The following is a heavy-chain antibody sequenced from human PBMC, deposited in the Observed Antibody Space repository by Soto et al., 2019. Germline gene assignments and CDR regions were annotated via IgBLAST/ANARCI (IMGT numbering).Heavy chain of an antibody. CDR1: GFTFSSYA. CDR3: AKWIRQAAAGSVHGFDI. CDR2: ISGSGGST. V-gene: IGHV3-23*01. J-gene: IGHJ3*02. Sequence: AGGSLRLSCAASGFTFSSYAMSWVRQAPGKGLEWVSAISGSGGSTYYADSVKGRFTISRDNSKNTLYLQMNSLRAEDTAVYYCAKWIRQAAAGSVHGFDIWGQGTMVTVSS. D-gene: IGHD6-13*01.